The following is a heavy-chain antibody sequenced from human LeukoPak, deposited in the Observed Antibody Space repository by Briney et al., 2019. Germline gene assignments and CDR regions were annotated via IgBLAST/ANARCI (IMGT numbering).Heavy chain of an antibody. CDR1: GFTFSSYM. V-gene: IGHV3-7*01. Sequence: GESLRLSCAASGFTFSSYMMTWVRQAPGKGLEWVANIKQDGNEKYYVDSVEGRFTISRDNAKNSLYLQMNSLRAEDTAVYYCARDDFVSGHDILTAYFYYYYMDVWGKGTTVTVSS. J-gene: IGHJ6*03. D-gene: IGHD3-9*01. CDR3: ARDDFVSGHDILTAYFYYYYMDV. CDR2: IKQDGNEK.